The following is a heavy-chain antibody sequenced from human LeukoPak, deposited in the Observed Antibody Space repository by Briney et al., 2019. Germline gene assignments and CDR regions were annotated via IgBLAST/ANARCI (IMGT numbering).Heavy chain of an antibody. J-gene: IGHJ4*02. CDR1: GGTFSSYA. D-gene: IGHD6-19*01. Sequence: GASVKVSCKASGGTFSSYAISWVRQAPGQGLEWMGRIIPILGIANYAQKFQGRVTITADKSTSTAYMELGSLRSEDTAVYSCATLIGIIGYHSGWVNPTDDYWGQGTMVTVSS. V-gene: IGHV1-69*04. CDR2: IIPILGIA. CDR3: ATLIGIIGYHSGWVNPTDDY.